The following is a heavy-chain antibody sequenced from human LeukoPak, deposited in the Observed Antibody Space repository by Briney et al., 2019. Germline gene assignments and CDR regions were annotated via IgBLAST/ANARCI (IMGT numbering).Heavy chain of an antibody. Sequence: SETLSLTCTVSGGSISSYYWSWIRQPPGKGLGWIGYIYYSGSTNYNPSLKSRVTISVDTSKNQFSLKLSSVTAADTAVYYCARVPGEYSSSWYFDYWGQGTLVTVSS. D-gene: IGHD6-13*01. CDR3: ARVPGEYSSSWYFDY. CDR1: GGSISSYY. CDR2: IYYSGST. J-gene: IGHJ4*02. V-gene: IGHV4-59*01.